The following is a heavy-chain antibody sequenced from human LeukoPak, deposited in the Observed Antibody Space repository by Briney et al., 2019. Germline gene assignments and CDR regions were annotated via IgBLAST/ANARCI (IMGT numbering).Heavy chain of an antibody. Sequence: GSLRLSCTASGFTFINYSMNWVRQPPGKGLEWIGEINHSGSTNYNPSLKSRVTISVDTSKNQFSLKLSSVTAADTAVYYCADSGRGTYWGQGTLVTVSS. CDR1: GFTFINYS. J-gene: IGHJ4*02. CDR2: INHSGST. D-gene: IGHD1-1*01. V-gene: IGHV4-34*08. CDR3: ADSGRGTY.